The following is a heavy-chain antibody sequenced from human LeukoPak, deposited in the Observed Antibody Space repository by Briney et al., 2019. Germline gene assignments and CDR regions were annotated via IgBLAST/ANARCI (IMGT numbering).Heavy chain of an antibody. CDR1: GFTVSSNY. V-gene: IGHV3-66*01. CDR3: ARDLHLGYSSFMG. CDR2: IYSGGST. J-gene: IGHJ4*02. D-gene: IGHD6-19*01. Sequence: GGSLRLSCAASGFTVSSNYMSWVRQAPGKGLEWVSVIYSGGSTYYADSVKGRFTISRDNSKNTLYLQMNSLRAEDTAVYYCARDLHLGYSSFMGWGQGTLVTVSS.